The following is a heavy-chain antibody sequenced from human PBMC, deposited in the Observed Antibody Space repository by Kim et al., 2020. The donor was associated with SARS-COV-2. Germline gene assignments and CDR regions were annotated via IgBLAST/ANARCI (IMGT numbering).Heavy chain of an antibody. Sequence: GGSLRLSCAASGFTFSNAWMSWVRQAPGKGLEWVGRIKSKTDGGTTDYAAPVKGRFTISRDDSKNTLYLQMNSLKTEDTAVYYCTTPPGGYYDSSGYYFPLEYGMDVWGQGTTVTVSS. CDR3: TTPPGGYYDSSGYYFPLEYGMDV. V-gene: IGHV3-15*01. J-gene: IGHJ6*02. CDR2: IKSKTDGGTT. CDR1: GFTFSNAW. D-gene: IGHD3-22*01.